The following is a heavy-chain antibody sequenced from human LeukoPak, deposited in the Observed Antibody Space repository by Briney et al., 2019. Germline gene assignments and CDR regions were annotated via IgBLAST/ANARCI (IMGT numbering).Heavy chain of an antibody. Sequence: PGGSLRLSCAASGFTFSSYSKNWVRQAPRKGLEWVSYISSSSSTIYYADSVKGRFTISRDNAKNSLYLQMNSLRAEDTAVYYCAKRGYDGAASYAFDIWGQGTMVTVSS. CDR2: ISSSSSTI. J-gene: IGHJ3*02. CDR1: GFTFSSYS. CDR3: AKRGYDGAASYAFDI. D-gene: IGHD1-26*01. V-gene: IGHV3-48*01.